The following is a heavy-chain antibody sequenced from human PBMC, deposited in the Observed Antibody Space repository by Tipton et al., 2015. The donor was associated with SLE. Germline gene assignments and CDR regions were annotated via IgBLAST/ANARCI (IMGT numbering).Heavy chain of an antibody. CDR3: ARGKRWLVTFDY. D-gene: IGHD6-19*01. J-gene: IGHJ4*02. CDR1: GFTFSSYA. V-gene: IGHV3-30*04. CDR2: ISYDGSNK. Sequence: RSLRLSCAASGFTFSSYAMHWVRQAPGKGLEWVAVISYDGSNKYYADSVKGRFTISRDNSKNTLYLQMNSLRAEDTAVYYCARGKRWLVTFDYWGQGTLVTVSS.